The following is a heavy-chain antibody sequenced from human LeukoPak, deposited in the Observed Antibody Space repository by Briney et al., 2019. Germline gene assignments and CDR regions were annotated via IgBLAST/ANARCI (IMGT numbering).Heavy chain of an antibody. D-gene: IGHD6-19*01. V-gene: IGHV3-9*01. Sequence: GGSLRLSCAASGFTFDDYAMHWVRQAPGKGLEWVSGISWNSGSIGYADSVKGRFAISRDNAKNSLYLQMNSLRAEDTALHYCAKAHLSDIAVAGTRFDYWGQGTLVTVSS. CDR1: GFTFDDYA. CDR2: ISWNSGSI. CDR3: AKAHLSDIAVAGTRFDY. J-gene: IGHJ4*02.